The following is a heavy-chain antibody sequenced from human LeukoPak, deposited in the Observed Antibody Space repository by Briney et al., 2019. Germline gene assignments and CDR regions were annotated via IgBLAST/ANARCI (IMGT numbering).Heavy chain of an antibody. Sequence: GASVKVSCKVSGYTLTELSMHWVRQAPGKGLEWMGGIIPILGIANYAQKFQGRVTMTRNTSISTAYMELSSLRSEDTAVYYCARAYLVHIKTCSGGSCYPGLSGYWGQGTLVTVSS. V-gene: IGHV1-24*01. CDR2: IIPILGIA. CDR3: ARAYLVHIKTCSGGSCYPGLSGY. J-gene: IGHJ4*02. D-gene: IGHD2-15*01. CDR1: GYTLTELS.